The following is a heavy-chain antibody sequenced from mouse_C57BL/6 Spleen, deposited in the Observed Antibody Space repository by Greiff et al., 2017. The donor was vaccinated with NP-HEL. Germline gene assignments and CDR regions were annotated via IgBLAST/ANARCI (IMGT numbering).Heavy chain of an antibody. D-gene: IGHD2-12*01. CDR3: ARNPLDSYYDYAMDY. Sequence: VKLMESGAELMKPGASVKLSCKATGYTFTGYWIEWVKQRPGPGLEWIGEILPGSGSTTYNEKFKGKATFTADTSSNTAYMQLSSLTTEDSAIYYCARNPLDSYYDYAMDYWGQGTSVTVSS. CDR1: GYTFTGYW. J-gene: IGHJ4*01. V-gene: IGHV1-9*01. CDR2: ILPGSGST.